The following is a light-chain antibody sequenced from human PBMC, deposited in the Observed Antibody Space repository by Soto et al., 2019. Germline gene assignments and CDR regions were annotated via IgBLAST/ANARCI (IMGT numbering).Light chain of an antibody. CDR2: DTS. V-gene: IGKV3-11*01. Sequence: EIGLTQSPATLSLSPGDRATLSCRASQSVSRYLAWYQQKPGQAPRLLIHDTSTRATGVPDTFSGSGSGTESTLTISSLEPEDSAMYYCQQRFSWPPTFGGGPHVEMK. CDR3: QQRFSWPPT. J-gene: IGKJ4*01. CDR1: QSVSRY.